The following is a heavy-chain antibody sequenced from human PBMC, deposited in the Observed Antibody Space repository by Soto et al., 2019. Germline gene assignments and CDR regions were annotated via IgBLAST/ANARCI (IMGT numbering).Heavy chain of an antibody. Sequence: GASVKVSCKASGYTFTYRYLHWVRQAPGQALEWMGWITPFNGNTNYAQKFQDRVTITRDRSMSTAYMELSSLRSEDTAMYYCASSMDSSGFYYYYGMDVSGQGTTVTVSS. CDR3: ASSMDSSGFYYYYGMDV. J-gene: IGHJ6*02. D-gene: IGHD6-19*01. CDR1: GYTFTYRY. CDR2: ITPFNGNT. V-gene: IGHV1-45*02.